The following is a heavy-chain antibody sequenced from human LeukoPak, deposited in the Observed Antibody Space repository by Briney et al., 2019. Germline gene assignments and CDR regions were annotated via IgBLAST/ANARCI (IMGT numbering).Heavy chain of an antibody. J-gene: IGHJ4*02. V-gene: IGHV1-18*01. CDR2: ISTYNGDT. CDR1: GYTFTSYG. D-gene: IGHD6-13*01. CDR3: TRDLPYSSSWESIDY. Sequence: ASVKVSCKVSGYTFTSYGITWVRQAPGQGLEWMGWISTYNGDTKYAQKFQGSVTMTTDTSTSTAYMELRSLRSDDTAVYYCTRDLPYSSSWESIDYWGQGTLVTVSS.